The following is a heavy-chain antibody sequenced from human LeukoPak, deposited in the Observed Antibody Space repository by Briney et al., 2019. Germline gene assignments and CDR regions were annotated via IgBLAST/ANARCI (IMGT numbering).Heavy chain of an antibody. J-gene: IGHJ4*02. D-gene: IGHD2-21*02. Sequence: SEALSLTCTVSGDSISRYYWIWIRQSPGKGLEWIGYIPNTGGTNYNPSLKNRVAMSLDSSKNQFSLRLRSLTAADTAVYYCASARWLLSPFDNWGQGTLVAVSS. CDR3: ASARWLLSPFDN. V-gene: IGHV4-59*08. CDR1: GDSISRYY. CDR2: IPNTGGT.